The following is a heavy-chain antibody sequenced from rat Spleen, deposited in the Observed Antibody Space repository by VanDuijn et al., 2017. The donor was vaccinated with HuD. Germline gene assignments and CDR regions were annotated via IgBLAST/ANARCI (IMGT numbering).Heavy chain of an antibody. Sequence: EVQLVESGGGLVQPGRSLKLSCAASGFTFSDYYMAWVRQAPKNGLEWVASISWGGSSTYYPDNVKGRFTISRDNAKNALYLQMNNLRSEDTATYYCARARGYYVMDAWGQGASVTVSS. D-gene: IGHD1-11*01. V-gene: IGHV5-7*01. J-gene: IGHJ4*01. CDR1: GFTFSDYY. CDR3: ARARGYYVMDA. CDR2: ISWGGSST.